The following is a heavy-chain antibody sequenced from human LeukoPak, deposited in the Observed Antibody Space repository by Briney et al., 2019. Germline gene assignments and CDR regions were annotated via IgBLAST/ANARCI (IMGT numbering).Heavy chain of an antibody. CDR3: AKRVSVSYFDY. D-gene: IGHD5/OR15-5a*01. Sequence: AGESLTLSCAAAGFTFTFSYYGLHWLRHAPGKGLERVAFITYDGSNKYYADSVKGRFTISRDNSENKLYLQMNSQRAEDTAVYYCAKRVSVSYFDYWGQGTLVTVSS. CDR1: GFTFTFSYYG. J-gene: IGHJ4*03. CDR2: ITYDGSNK. V-gene: IGHV3-30*18.